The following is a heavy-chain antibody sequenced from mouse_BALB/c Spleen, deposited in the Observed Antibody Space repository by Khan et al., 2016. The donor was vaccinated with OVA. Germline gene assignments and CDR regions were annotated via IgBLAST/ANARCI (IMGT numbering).Heavy chain of an antibody. Sequence: VQLKESGAELVKPGASVKLSCTASGFNIKDTYMHWVKQRPEQGLEWIGRIDPANGYTKYDPKFQGKATITAATSSNTAYLQLSSLTSEDTAVYYRAIPNWFAYWGQGTLVTVSA. CDR1: GFNIKDTY. J-gene: IGHJ3*01. CDR3: AIPNWFAY. V-gene: IGHV14-3*02. CDR2: IDPANGYT.